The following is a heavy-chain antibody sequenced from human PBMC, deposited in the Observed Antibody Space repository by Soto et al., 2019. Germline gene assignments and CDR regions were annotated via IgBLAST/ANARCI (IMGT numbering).Heavy chain of an antibody. J-gene: IGHJ4*02. V-gene: IGHV4-34*01. CDR2: INHSGIT. CDR3: VRGPYNYNSRYFDY. CDR1: GGSFSGYF. D-gene: IGHD1-1*01. Sequence: SETLSLTCTVSGGSFSGYFWTWIRQPPGKGLEWLAEINHSGITNYNPSVEGRVSMSVDTSKNQFSLRLYSVTAADTAVYYCVRGPYNYNSRYFDYWGQGTLVTVSS.